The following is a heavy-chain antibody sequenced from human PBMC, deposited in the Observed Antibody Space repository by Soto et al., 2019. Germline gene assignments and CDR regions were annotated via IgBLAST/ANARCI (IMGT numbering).Heavy chain of an antibody. J-gene: IGHJ6*02. Sequence: QVQLVQSGAEVKKPGASVKVSCKASGYTFTSYGISWVRQAPGQGLEWMGWISAYNGNTNYAQKLQGRVTMTTDTSTSTAYMELRSLRSDDTAVYYCARGPYFTMIVVVTHDYGMDVWGQGTTVTGSS. D-gene: IGHD3-22*01. CDR2: ISAYNGNT. V-gene: IGHV1-18*04. CDR3: ARGPYFTMIVVVTHDYGMDV. CDR1: GYTFTSYG.